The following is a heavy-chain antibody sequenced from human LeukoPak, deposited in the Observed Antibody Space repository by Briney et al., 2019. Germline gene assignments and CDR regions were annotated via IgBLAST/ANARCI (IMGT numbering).Heavy chain of an antibody. J-gene: IGHJ5*02. V-gene: IGHV4-34*01. CDR2: INHSGST. CDR3: ARARYSSSWYNWFDP. Sequence: SETLPLTCAVYGGSFSGYYWSWIRQPPGKGLEWIGEINHSGSTNYNPSLKSRVTISVDTSKNQFSLKLSSVTAADTAVYYCARARYSSSWYNWFDPWGQGTLVTVSS. CDR1: GGSFSGYY. D-gene: IGHD6-13*01.